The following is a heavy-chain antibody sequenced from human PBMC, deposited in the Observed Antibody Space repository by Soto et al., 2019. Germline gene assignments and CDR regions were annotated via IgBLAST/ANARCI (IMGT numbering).Heavy chain of an antibody. CDR3: ARQPFDSRSLVPHAFDI. Sequence: GGSLRISCKGSGYSLINDWIGWVRQMPGKGLEWLGMVHPGDSDTRYSPSFQGHITISADKSINTAYLQWSSLEAADTAIYFCARQPFDSRSLVPHAFDIWGQGTKVTGSS. CDR2: VHPGDSDT. D-gene: IGHD6-6*01. J-gene: IGHJ3*02. CDR1: GYSLINDW. V-gene: IGHV5-51*01.